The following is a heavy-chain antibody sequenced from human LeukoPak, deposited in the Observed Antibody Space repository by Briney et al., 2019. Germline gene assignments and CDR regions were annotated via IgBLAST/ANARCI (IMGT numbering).Heavy chain of an antibody. CDR2: IYHSGST. D-gene: IGHD2-15*01. CDR1: GYSISNGYY. Sequence: SETLSLTCAVPGYSISNGYYWGWIRQPPGKGLEWIASIYHSGSTYYNPSLKSRVAISVDSSKSQFSLRLNSVTAADTAVYFCAILGHCNGGSCPNDAFDIWGQGTRVTVSS. V-gene: IGHV4-38-2*01. J-gene: IGHJ3*02. CDR3: AILGHCNGGSCPNDAFDI.